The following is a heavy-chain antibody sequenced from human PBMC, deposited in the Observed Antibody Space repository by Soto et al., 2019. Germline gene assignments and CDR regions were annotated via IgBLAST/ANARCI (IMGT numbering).Heavy chain of an antibody. D-gene: IGHD3-22*01. Sequence: PGGSLRLSCAASGFTFSSYGMHWVRQAPGKGLEWVAVISYDGSNKYYADSVKGRFTISRDNSKNTLYLQMNSLRAEDTAVYYCAKDGDYDENSCYGCLDYWGQGTLVTVSS. J-gene: IGHJ4*02. CDR2: ISYDGSNK. V-gene: IGHV3-30*18. CDR1: GFTFSSYG. CDR3: AKDGDYDENSCYGCLDY.